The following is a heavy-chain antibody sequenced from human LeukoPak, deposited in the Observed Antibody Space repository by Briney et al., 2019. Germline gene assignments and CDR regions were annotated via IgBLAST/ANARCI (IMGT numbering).Heavy chain of an antibody. D-gene: IGHD4-11*01. CDR1: GFTFRSYG. V-gene: IGHV3-30*03. Sequence: GGSLRLSCAASGFTFRSYGMRWVRQAPGKGLEWVAVISYDGSNKYYADSVKGRFTISRDNSKNTLYLQMNSLRAEDTAVYYCASTVAPQYYFDSWGQGTLVTVSS. J-gene: IGHJ4*02. CDR3: ASTVAPQYYFDS. CDR2: ISYDGSNK.